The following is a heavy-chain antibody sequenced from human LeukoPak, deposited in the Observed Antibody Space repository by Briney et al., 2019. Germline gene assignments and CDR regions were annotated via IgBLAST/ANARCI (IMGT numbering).Heavy chain of an antibody. Sequence: GESLKISCKGSGYSFTSYWVGWVRQMPGKGLEWMGIIYPGDSDTRYSPSFQGQVTISADKSISTAYLQWSSLKASDTAMYYCARHRMGGGSSVPFDYWGQGTLVTVSS. V-gene: IGHV5-51*01. CDR3: ARHRMGGGSSVPFDY. CDR2: IYPGDSDT. D-gene: IGHD6-6*01. CDR1: GYSFTSYW. J-gene: IGHJ4*02.